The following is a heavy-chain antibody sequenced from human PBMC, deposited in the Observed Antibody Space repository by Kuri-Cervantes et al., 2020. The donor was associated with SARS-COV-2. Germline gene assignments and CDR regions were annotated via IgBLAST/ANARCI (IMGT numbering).Heavy chain of an antibody. D-gene: IGHD6-13*01. V-gene: IGHV1-3*01. CDR3: ARGAVLYSSSWYNWFDP. J-gene: IGHJ5*02. CDR1: GYTFTSYG. CDR2: INAGNGNT. Sequence: ASVKVSCKASGYTFTSYGISWVRQAPGQRLEWMGWINAGNGNTKYPQKFQGRVTITRDTSASTAYMELSSLRSEDTAVYYCARGAVLYSSSWYNWFDPWGQGTLVTVSS.